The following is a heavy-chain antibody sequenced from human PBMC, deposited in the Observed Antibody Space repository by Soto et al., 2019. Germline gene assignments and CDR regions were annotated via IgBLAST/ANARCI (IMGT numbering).Heavy chain of an antibody. J-gene: IGHJ6*03. V-gene: IGHV4-4*02. CDR3: ARVLVALDYYYYYMDV. D-gene: IGHD5-12*01. CDR1: SGSISSSNW. Sequence: QVQLQESGPGLVKPSGTLSLTCAVSSGSISSSNWWSWVRQPPGKGLEWIGEIYHSGSTNYNPSLKSRVTISVDKSKNQFSLKLSSVTAADTAVYYCARVLVALDYYYYYMDVWGKGTTVTVSS. CDR2: IYHSGST.